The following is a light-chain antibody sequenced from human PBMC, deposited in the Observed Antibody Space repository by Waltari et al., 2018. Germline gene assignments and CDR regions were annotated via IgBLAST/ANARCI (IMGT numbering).Light chain of an antibody. CDR1: SSNIGAGYL. CDR2: ANT. CDR3: QCYDSRLSGSL. V-gene: IGLV1-40*01. J-gene: IGLJ2*01. Sequence: QSVLTQPPSVSGAPGQRVAISCTGSSSNIGAGYLVHWYQQLPGTAPKPLLYANTKRPSGVPDRFSASKSGTSASLAITGLQPGDEADYYCQCYDSRLSGSLFGGGTKVTV.